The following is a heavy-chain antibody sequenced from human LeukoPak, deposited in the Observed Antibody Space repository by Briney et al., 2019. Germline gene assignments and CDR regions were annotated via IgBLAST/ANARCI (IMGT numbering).Heavy chain of an antibody. V-gene: IGHV3-23*01. Sequence: GGSLRLSCAASGFTFSSYAMSWVRQAPGKGLEWVSAISGSGGSTYYADSVKGRFTISRDNAKNSLYLQMNSLRAEDTAVYYCARGESHYGDYPLDYWGQGTLVTVSS. CDR3: ARGESHYGDYPLDY. D-gene: IGHD4-17*01. J-gene: IGHJ4*02. CDR2: ISGSGGST. CDR1: GFTFSSYA.